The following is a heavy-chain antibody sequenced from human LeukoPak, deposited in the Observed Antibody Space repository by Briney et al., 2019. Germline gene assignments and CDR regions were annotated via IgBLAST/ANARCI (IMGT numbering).Heavy chain of an antibody. D-gene: IGHD5-18*01. CDR1: GGSIGSSNW. V-gene: IGHV4-4*02. CDR3: ARGPSIQLWFYFDY. Sequence: SETLSLTCAVSGGSIGSSNWWSWVRQPPGKGLEWIGEIYHSGSTNYNPSLKSRVTISVDKSKNQFSLKLSSVTAADTAVYYCARGPSIQLWFYFDYWGQGTLVTVSS. CDR2: IYHSGST. J-gene: IGHJ4*02.